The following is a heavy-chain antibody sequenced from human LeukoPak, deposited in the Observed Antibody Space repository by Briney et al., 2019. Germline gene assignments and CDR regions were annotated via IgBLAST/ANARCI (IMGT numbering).Heavy chain of an antibody. CDR1: GYTFTGYY. D-gene: IGHD3-22*01. Sequence: ASVKVSCKASGYTFTGYYMHWVRQAPGQGLGWMGWINPNSGGTNYAQKFQGRVTLTRDTSISTAYMEVSRLGSDDTAVYYCARVGHYDSSVYADDVFDFWGQGTMVTVSS. CDR3: ARVGHYDSSVYADDVFDF. V-gene: IGHV1-2*02. J-gene: IGHJ3*01. CDR2: INPNSGGT.